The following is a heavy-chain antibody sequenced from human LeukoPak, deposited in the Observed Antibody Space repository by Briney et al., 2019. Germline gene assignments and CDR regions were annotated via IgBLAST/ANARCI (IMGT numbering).Heavy chain of an antibody. D-gene: IGHD1-26*01. CDR3: ARDKIAGATLFDY. CDR1: GFTFSSYG. CDR2: ISYDGSNK. J-gene: IGHJ4*02. V-gene: IGHV3-30*03. Sequence: QPGGSLRLSCAASGFTFSSYGMHWVRQAPGKGLEWVAVISYDGSNKYYADSVKGRFTISRDNSKNTLYLQMNSLRAEDTAVYYCARDKIAGATLFDYWGQGTLVTVSS.